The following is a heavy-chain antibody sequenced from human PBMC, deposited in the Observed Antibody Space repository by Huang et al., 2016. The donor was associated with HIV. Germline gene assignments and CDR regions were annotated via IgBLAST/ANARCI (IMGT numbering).Heavy chain of an antibody. CDR1: GFTFSTYG. V-gene: IGHV3-30*18. CDR2: ISYDGRKK. D-gene: IGHD3-10*01. CDR3: VKDQGHTFMVRYHFDF. Sequence: QVQLVVSGGGVVQPGRYLRLSCAASGFTFSTYGMHWVRQAPGKGLESVTVISYDGRKKYYAYSVMDRFTSSRDNSNNTLDLQMNSLRADDSAVYYCVKDQGHTFMVRYHFDFWGQGTLVTVSS. J-gene: IGHJ4*02.